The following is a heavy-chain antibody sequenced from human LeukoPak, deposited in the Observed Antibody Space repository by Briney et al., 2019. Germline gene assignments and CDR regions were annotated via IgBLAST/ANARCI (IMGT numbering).Heavy chain of an antibody. J-gene: IGHJ3*02. CDR2: INTGTGNT. Sequence: ASVKVSCKASGYTFIKYAMHWVRQAPGQRLEWMGWINTGTGNTKYSQKFQGRVTITRDTSASTAYMEMSSLRSEDTAVYYCAREHPSSSPAFDIWGQGTMVTVSS. V-gene: IGHV1-3*04. CDR3: AREHPSSSPAFDI. D-gene: IGHD6-6*01. CDR1: GYTFIKYA.